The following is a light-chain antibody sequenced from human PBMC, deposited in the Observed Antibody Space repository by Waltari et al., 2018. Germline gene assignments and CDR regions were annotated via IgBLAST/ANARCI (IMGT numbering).Light chain of an antibody. CDR1: TSNIGNYY. J-gene: IGLJ1*01. V-gene: IGLV1-51*01. CDR3: ATWDSSLDSYV. Sequence: QSVLTQPPSVSAAPGQKVTVSCSGSTSNIGNYYVSWYQHLPGTAPKLLIFDNNHRPSGIPDRFSGSKSGTSATLGITGLQTGDEADYYCATWDSSLDSYVFGTGSKVTVL. CDR2: DNN.